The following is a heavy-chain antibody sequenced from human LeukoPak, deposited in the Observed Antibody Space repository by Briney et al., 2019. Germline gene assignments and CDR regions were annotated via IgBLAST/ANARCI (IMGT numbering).Heavy chain of an antibody. Sequence: GGSLRLSCAASGFTFSSYGMIWVRQAPGKGLEWVSGISDTTYYADSVKGRFTISRDNSKSMLYLQMNSLRIEDTAIYYCARVWQDYSGVDYWGQGTLVTVSS. D-gene: IGHD2-21*01. CDR2: ISDTT. CDR1: GFTFSSYG. CDR3: ARVWQDYSGVDY. V-gene: IGHV3-23*01. J-gene: IGHJ4*02.